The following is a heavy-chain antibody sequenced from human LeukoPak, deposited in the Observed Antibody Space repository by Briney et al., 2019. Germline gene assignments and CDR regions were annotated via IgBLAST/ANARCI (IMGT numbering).Heavy chain of an antibody. CDR3: ARGNILTGYCFDF. J-gene: IGHJ4*02. Sequence: PSETLSLTCAVYGGSITGYYWSWIRQTPGRGLEWVGEIHYTGATSYNPSLKSRATISTDTSKDQFSLRLSSVTAADTAVYYCARGNILTGYCFDFWGQGALVTVSS. D-gene: IGHD3-9*01. CDR2: IHYTGAT. V-gene: IGHV4-34*01. CDR1: GGSITGYY.